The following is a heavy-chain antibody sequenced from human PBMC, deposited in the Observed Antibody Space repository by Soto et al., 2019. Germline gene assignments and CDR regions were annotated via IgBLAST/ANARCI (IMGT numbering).Heavy chain of an antibody. CDR2: IYYSGST. CDR3: ARVTSGFGELFGSYYYMDV. CDR1: GGSISSYY. Sequence: QVQLQESGPGLVKPSETLSLTCTVSGGSISSYYWSWIRQPPGKGLEWIGYIYYSGSTNYNPSLKGRFTLSVDTSKNQFSLKLSSVTAADTAVYYCARVTSGFGELFGSYYYMDVWGKGTTVTVSS. J-gene: IGHJ6*03. D-gene: IGHD3-10*01. V-gene: IGHV4-59*01.